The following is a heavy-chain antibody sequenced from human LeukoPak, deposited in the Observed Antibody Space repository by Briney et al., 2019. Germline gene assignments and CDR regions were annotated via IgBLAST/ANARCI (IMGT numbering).Heavy chain of an antibody. CDR3: AADLPGGAMFDP. CDR2: IVVGSGNT. CDR1: GFTFSSST. Sequence: TSVKVSCKASGFTFSSSTIQWVRQARGQRLERMGWIVVGSGNTNYAQNFQERVTITRDMSTSTAYMEVSSLRSEDTAVYYCAADLPGGAMFDPWGQGTLVTVSS. J-gene: IGHJ5*02. V-gene: IGHV1-58*02. D-gene: IGHD3-16*01.